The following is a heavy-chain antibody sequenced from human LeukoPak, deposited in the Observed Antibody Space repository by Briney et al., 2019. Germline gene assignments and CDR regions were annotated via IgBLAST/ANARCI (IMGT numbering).Heavy chain of an antibody. D-gene: IGHD2/OR15-2a*01. CDR3: GRSNYDSTTFYYHLDL. V-gene: IGHV3-74*01. CDR2: VDVHGQGT. Sequence: GGSPRLSCAASGFTFRRYWMHWVRQAPGPGPVSASRVDVHGQGTAYADSVTRRSTLSRDNTKNTLSLQMNSQSAEDTAVYYCGRSNYDSTTFYYHLDLWGQGTLVTVSS. CDR1: GFTFRRYW. J-gene: IGHJ5*02.